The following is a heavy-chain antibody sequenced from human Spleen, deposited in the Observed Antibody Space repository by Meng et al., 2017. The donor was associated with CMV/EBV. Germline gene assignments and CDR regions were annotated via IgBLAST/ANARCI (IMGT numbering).Heavy chain of an antibody. V-gene: IGHV4-61*01. CDR1: GASVSSGSYF. D-gene: IGHD3-16*01. CDR3: ARDGGY. Sequence: SETLSLTCTVSGASVSSGSYFWSWIRQPPGKGLEWITYFFCSGSTNHNPSLKSRVTISVDTSKNQFSLKLSSVTAADTAVYSCARDGGYWGQGTLVTVSS. J-gene: IGHJ4*02. CDR2: FFCSGST.